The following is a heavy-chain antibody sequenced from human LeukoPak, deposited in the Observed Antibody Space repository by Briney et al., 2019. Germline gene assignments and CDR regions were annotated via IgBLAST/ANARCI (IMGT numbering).Heavy chain of an antibody. J-gene: IGHJ4*02. Sequence: GGSLRLSCAASGFTFSSYSMNWVRQAPGKGLEWVSSISSSSSYIYYADSVKGRFTISRDNAKNSLYLQMNSLRVEDTAVYYCARDRWGRWLQLPDHWGQGTLVTVSS. CDR3: ARDRWGRWLQLPDH. CDR1: GFTFSSYS. CDR2: ISSSSSYI. D-gene: IGHD5-24*01. V-gene: IGHV3-21*01.